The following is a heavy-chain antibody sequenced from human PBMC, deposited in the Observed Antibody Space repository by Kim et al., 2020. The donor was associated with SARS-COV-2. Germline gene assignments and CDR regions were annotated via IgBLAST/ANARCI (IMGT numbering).Heavy chain of an antibody. D-gene: IGHD3-10*01. CDR1: GYTFTSYG. V-gene: IGHV1-18*01. CDR2: ISAYNGNT. J-gene: IGHJ6*02. Sequence: ASVKVSCKASGYTFTSYGISWVRQAPGQGLEWMGWISAYNGNTNYAQKLQGRVTMTTDTSTSTAYMELRSLRSDDTAVYYCARSGSGSHPYYYYGMDVWGQGTTVTVSS. CDR3: ARSGSGSHPYYYYGMDV.